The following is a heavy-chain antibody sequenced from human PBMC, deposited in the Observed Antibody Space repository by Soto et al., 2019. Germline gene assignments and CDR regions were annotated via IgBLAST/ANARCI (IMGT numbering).Heavy chain of an antibody. V-gene: IGHV4-59*01. J-gene: IGHJ4*02. D-gene: IGHD3-10*01. Sequence: SETLSLTCTVSGGSISSYYWSWIRQPPGKGLEWIGYIYYSGSTNYNPSLKSRVTISVDTSKNQFSLKLSSVTAADTAVYYCARYYYYGAGSFSVGYFDYWAQGTRVTVSS. CDR2: IYYSGST. CDR3: ARYYYYGAGSFSVGYFDY. CDR1: GGSISSYY.